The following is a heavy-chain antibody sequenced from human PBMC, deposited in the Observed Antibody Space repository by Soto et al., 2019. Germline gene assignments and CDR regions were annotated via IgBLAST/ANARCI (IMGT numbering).Heavy chain of an antibody. V-gene: IGHV3-30*18. Sequence: GGSLRLSCAASGFTFSSYGMHWVRQAPGKGLEWVAVISYDGSNKYYADSVKGRFTISRDNSKNTLYLQMNSLRAEDTAVYYCAKENIIGYCSGGSCYSGVDYWGQGTLVTVSS. CDR3: AKENIIGYCSGGSCYSGVDY. CDR1: GFTFSSYG. J-gene: IGHJ4*02. D-gene: IGHD2-15*01. CDR2: ISYDGSNK.